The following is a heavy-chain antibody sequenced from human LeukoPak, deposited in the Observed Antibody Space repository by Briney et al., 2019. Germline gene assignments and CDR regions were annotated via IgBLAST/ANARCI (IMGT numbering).Heavy chain of an antibody. Sequence: PSETLSLTCTVSGGSISSYYWSWIRQPPGKGLEWIGYIYYSGSTNYNPSLKSRVTISVDTSKNQFSLKLSSVTAADTAVHYCARERAYGDYAFDYWGQGTLVTVSS. CDR2: IYYSGST. CDR3: ARERAYGDYAFDY. D-gene: IGHD4-17*01. CDR1: GGSISSYY. J-gene: IGHJ4*02. V-gene: IGHV4-59*01.